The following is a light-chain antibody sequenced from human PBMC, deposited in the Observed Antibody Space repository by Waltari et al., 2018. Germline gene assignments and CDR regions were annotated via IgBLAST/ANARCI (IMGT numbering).Light chain of an antibody. CDR2: DVN. CDR1: LSAVGGYGY. Sequence: QSALTQPASVSASPGQLITISCTGPLSAVGGYGYVSWYQQHPGKAPKLIIYDVNYRPSGVSNRFSGSKSGNTASLTISGLQVEDEADYYCSSYTTTNAVFGGGTKLTVL. CDR3: SSYTTTNAV. V-gene: IGLV2-14*03. J-gene: IGLJ3*02.